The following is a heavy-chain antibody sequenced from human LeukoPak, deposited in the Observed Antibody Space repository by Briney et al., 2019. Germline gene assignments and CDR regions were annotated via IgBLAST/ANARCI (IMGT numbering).Heavy chain of an antibody. CDR3: AREGGYYYDSSGYYCDY. V-gene: IGHV3-74*01. D-gene: IGHD3-22*01. J-gene: IGHJ4*02. Sequence: GGSLRLSCAASGFTFERYWMHWVRQVPGKGLVWVARINNDGTHITYTDSVKGRFTISRDNAKNPLYLQMNSLRAEDTAVYYCAREGGYYYDSSGYYCDYWGQGTLVTVSS. CDR1: GFTFERYW. CDR2: INNDGTHI.